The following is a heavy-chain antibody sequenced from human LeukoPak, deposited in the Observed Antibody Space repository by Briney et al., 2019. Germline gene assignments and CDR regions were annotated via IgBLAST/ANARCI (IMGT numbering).Heavy chain of an antibody. Sequence: SETLSLTCAVSGASISSSNYYWGWVRQSPGKGLEWIGNIYSSGNTYYNASLKSRVTMYIDTSKDQFSLKLSSVTAADTAMYYCAKSNGYGLIDYWGQGTLVTVSS. V-gene: IGHV4-39*01. CDR2: IYSSGNT. CDR3: AKSNGYGLIDY. J-gene: IGHJ4*02. D-gene: IGHD5-12*01. CDR1: GASISSSNYY.